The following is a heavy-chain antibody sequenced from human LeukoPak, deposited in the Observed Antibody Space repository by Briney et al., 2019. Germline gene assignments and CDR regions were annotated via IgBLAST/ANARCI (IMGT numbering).Heavy chain of an antibody. V-gene: IGHV1-2*02. CDR1: GYTFTGYY. CDR3: AREYYYDTSGGPFDY. CDR2: INPNSGGT. D-gene: IGHD3-22*01. J-gene: IGHJ4*02. Sequence: ASVKVSCKASGYTFTGYYMHWVGQAPGQGLEWMGWINPNSGGTNYAQKFQGRVTMTRDTSISTAYMELSRLRSDDTAVYYCAREYYYDTSGGPFDYWGQGTLVTVSS.